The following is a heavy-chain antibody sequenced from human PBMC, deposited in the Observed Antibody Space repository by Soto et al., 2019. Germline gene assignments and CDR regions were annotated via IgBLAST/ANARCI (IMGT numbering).Heavy chain of an antibody. D-gene: IGHD3-22*01. CDR2: ISYDGSNK. Sequence: QVQLVESGGGVVQPGRSLRLSCAASGFTFSSYAMHWVRQAPGKGLEWVAVISYDGSNKYYADSVKGRFTISRDNSKNTLYLQMNSLRAEDTAVYYCASGPYYYDSSGPYVGDAFDIWGQGTMVTVSS. CDR1: GFTFSSYA. J-gene: IGHJ3*02. V-gene: IGHV3-30-3*01. CDR3: ASGPYYYDSSGPYVGDAFDI.